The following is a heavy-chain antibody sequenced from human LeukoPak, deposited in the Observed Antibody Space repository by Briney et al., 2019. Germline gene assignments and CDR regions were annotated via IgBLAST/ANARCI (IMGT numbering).Heavy chain of an antibody. D-gene: IGHD6-13*01. CDR2: ISAYNGNT. J-gene: IGHJ5*02. V-gene: IGHV1-18*01. Sequence: ASVKVSCKASGYTFTSYGISWVRQAPGQGLEWMGWISAYNGNTNYAQKLQGRVTMTTDTSTSTAYMELRSLRSDDTAVYYCASGTKYSSSWVNWFDPWGQGTLVTVSS. CDR3: ASGTKYSSSWVNWFDP. CDR1: GYTFTSYG.